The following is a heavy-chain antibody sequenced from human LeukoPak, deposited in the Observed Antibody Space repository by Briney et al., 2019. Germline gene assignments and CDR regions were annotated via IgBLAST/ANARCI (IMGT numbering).Heavy chain of an antibody. CDR2: IYPDDSDT. CDR1: GYSFTSYW. Sequence: GESLKISCKGSGYSFTSYWIGWVRQMPGKGLEWMGIIYPDDSDTRYSPSFQGQVTISADKSISTAYLQWSSLKASDTAMYYCASRYCGGDCYSDAFDIWGQGTMVTVSS. CDR3: ASRYCGGDCYSDAFDI. V-gene: IGHV5-51*01. D-gene: IGHD2-21*02. J-gene: IGHJ3*02.